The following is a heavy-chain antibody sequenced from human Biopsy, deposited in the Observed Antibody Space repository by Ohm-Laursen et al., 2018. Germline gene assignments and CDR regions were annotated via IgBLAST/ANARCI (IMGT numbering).Heavy chain of an antibody. Sequence: ASVKVSCKASGYTFTSHDINWVRQATGQGLGWLGWISTYNGNTNYAQNLQGRVTMTTDTSTSTAYMELRSLRSDDTAVYYCARGGTLVVVPTAVLHSFDIWGQGTMVTVSS. D-gene: IGHD2-2*01. CDR2: ISTYNGNT. J-gene: IGHJ3*02. CDR3: ARGGTLVVVPTAVLHSFDI. CDR1: GYTFTSHD. V-gene: IGHV1-18*01.